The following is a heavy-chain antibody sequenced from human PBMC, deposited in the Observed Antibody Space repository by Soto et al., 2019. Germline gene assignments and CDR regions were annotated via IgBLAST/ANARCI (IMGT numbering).Heavy chain of an antibody. Sequence: SETLSLTCTVSGGSISSYYWSWIRQPPGKGLEWIGYIYYSGSTNYNPSLKSRVTISVDTSKNQFSLKLSSVTAADTAVYYCARGYYDSSGYYFDYWGQGTLVTVSS. CDR2: IYYSGST. D-gene: IGHD3-22*01. J-gene: IGHJ4*02. CDR1: GGSISSYY. V-gene: IGHV4-59*01. CDR3: ARGYYDSSGYYFDY.